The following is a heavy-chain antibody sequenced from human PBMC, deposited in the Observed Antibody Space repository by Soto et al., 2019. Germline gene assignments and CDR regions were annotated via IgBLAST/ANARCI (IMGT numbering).Heavy chain of an antibody. J-gene: IGHJ5*02. CDR2: IYWDDDE. CDR1: GFSLNTSGLG. V-gene: IGHV2-5*02. Sequence: QITLKESGPTLVKPTQTLTLTCTFSGFSLNTSGLGVGWIRQPPGKALEWLALIYWDDDEYYSPSLKSRLTITKDTSTHQVVLSMTHMDPVDTATDSCVHRPYGDTCYAGIWCFDPLVQGTLVTVS. D-gene: IGHD2-2*01. CDR3: VHRPYGDTCYAGIWCFDP.